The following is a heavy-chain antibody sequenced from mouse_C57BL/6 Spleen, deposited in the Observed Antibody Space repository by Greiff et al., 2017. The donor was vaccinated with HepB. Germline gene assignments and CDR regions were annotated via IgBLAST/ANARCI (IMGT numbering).Heavy chain of an antibody. V-gene: IGHV1-50*01. D-gene: IGHD1-1*01. CDR2: IDPSDSYT. CDR3: ARSSYYGSSSAWFAY. Sequence: QVQLQQSGAELVKPGASVKLSCKASGYTFTSYWMQWVKQRPGQGLEWIGEIDPSDSYTNYNQKFKGKATLTVDTSSSTAYMQLSSLTSEDSAVYYCARSSYYGSSSAWFAYWGQGTLVTVSA. CDR1: GYTFTSYW. J-gene: IGHJ3*01.